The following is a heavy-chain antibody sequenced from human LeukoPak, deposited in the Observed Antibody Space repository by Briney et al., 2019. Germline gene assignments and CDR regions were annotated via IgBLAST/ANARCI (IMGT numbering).Heavy chain of an antibody. CDR2: ISAYNGNT. D-gene: IGHD3-9*01. CDR3: AREGDILTGLVGDYYYGMDV. V-gene: IGHV1-18*01. CDR1: GYTFTNFV. J-gene: IGHJ6*02. Sequence: GASVKVSCKASGYTFTNFVISWVRQAPGQGLEWMGWISAYNGNTNYAQKLRGRVTMTTDTSTSTAYMELRSLRSDDTAVYYCAREGDILTGLVGDYYYGMDVWGQGTTVTVSS.